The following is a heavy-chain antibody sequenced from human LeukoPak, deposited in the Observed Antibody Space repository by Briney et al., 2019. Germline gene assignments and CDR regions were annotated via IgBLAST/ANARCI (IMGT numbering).Heavy chain of an antibody. J-gene: IGHJ5*02. Sequence: PSQTLSLTCTVSGGSISSGSYYWSWIRQPAGKGLEWIGRIYTSGCTNYNPSLKSRVAISVDTSKNQFSLKLSSVTAADTAVYYCARDLARGWFDPWGQGTLVTVSS. CDR1: GGSISSGSYY. CDR2: IYTSGCT. CDR3: ARDLARGWFDP. V-gene: IGHV4-61*02. D-gene: IGHD3-16*01.